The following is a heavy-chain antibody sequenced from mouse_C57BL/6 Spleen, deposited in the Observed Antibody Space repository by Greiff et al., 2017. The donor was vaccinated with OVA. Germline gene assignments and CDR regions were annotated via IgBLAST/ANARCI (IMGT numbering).Heavy chain of an antibody. Sequence: EVMLVESEGGLVQPGSSMKLSCTASGFTFSDYYMAWVRQVPEKGLEWVANINYDGSSTYYLDSLKSRFIISRDNAKNILYLQMSSLKSEDTATYYCARSAYYSNGPYFDYWGQGTTLTVSS. CDR2: INYDGSST. D-gene: IGHD2-5*01. V-gene: IGHV5-16*01. CDR1: GFTFSDYY. CDR3: ARSAYYSNGPYFDY. J-gene: IGHJ2*01.